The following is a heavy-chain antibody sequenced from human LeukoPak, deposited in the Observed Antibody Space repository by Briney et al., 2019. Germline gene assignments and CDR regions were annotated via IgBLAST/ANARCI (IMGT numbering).Heavy chain of an antibody. V-gene: IGHV3-21*01. CDR1: GFTFSSSS. Sequence: PGGSLRLSCAVSGFTFSSSSMSWVRQAPGKGLEWVSSVSSGSTYIYYADSMKGRFTISTDNAKNSLYLQMDSLRAGDTAVYYCARSGGAGLFSSYWYFDLWGRGTLVTVSS. J-gene: IGHJ2*01. D-gene: IGHD2-8*02. CDR2: VSSGSTYI. CDR3: ARSGGAGLFSSYWYFDL.